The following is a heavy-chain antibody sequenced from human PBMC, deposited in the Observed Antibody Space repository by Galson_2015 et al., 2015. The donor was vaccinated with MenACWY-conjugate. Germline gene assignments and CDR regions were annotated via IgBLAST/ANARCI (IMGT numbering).Heavy chain of an antibody. D-gene: IGHD2-8*01. V-gene: IGHV4-39*07. J-gene: IGHJ4*02. CDR1: GGSISSSSYY. Sequence: ETLSLTCTVSGGSISSSSYYWGWIRQPPGKGLEWIGSIYYSGSTYYNPSLKSRVTISVDTSKNQFSLKLSSVTAADTAVYYCARESPWMLNWGQGTLVTVSS. CDR2: IYYSGST. CDR3: ARESPWMLN.